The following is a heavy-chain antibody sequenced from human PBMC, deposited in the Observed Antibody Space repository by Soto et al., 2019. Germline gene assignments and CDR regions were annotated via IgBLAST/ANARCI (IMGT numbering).Heavy chain of an antibody. V-gene: IGHV3-30*18. CDR1: GFTFSDYA. Sequence: VQLVESGGGMVQPGRSLRLSCAASGFTFSDYAMHWVRQAPGKGLEWVAVVSHDGRNTHYADSVKGRFTISRDSSKNTVSLEMTNLRAEDTAVYYCAKGGRQWLVTSDFNYWGQGALATVSS. CDR3: AKGGRQWLVTSDFNY. D-gene: IGHD6-19*01. J-gene: IGHJ4*02. CDR2: VSHDGRNT.